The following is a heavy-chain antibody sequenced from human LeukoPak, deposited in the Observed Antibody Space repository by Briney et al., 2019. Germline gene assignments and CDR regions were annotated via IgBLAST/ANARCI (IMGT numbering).Heavy chain of an antibody. J-gene: IGHJ4*02. CDR1: GGSISSSSYY. V-gene: IGHV4-61*05. CDR2: IYYSGST. CDR3: ARAGYSSSFDY. D-gene: IGHD6-6*01. Sequence: SETLSLTCTVSGGSISSSSYYWGWIRQPPGKGLEWIGYIYYSGSTNYNPSLKSRVTISVDTSKNQFSLKLSSVTAADTAVYYCARAGYSSSFDYWGQGTLVTVSS.